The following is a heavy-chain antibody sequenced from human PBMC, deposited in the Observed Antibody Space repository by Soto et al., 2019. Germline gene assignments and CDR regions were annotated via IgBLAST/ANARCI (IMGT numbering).Heavy chain of an antibody. J-gene: IGHJ6*02. CDR2: ISYDGSNK. V-gene: IGHV3-30*18. Sequence: QVQLVESGGGVVQPGRSLRLSCAASGFTFSSYGMHWVRQAPGKGLEWVAVISYDGSNKYYADSVKGRFTISRDNSKNSLYLQMNSLRAEDKAVYYCAKEGSYSGMDVCGQGTTVTVSS. CDR1: GFTFSSYG. CDR3: AKEGSYSGMDV.